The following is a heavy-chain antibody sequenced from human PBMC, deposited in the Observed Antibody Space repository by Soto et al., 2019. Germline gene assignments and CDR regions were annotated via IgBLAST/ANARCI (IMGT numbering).Heavy chain of an antibody. CDR1: GGSISSSNW. J-gene: IGHJ4*02. Sequence: QVQLQESGPGLVKPSGTLSLTCAVSGGSISSSNWWSWVRQPPGKGLEWIGEIYHSGSTNYNPSLKSRVTISVDTPKTQFSLKLSSVTAADTAVYYCARVKGDRWGSYRYNGLYYFDYWGQGTLVTVSS. D-gene: IGHD3-16*02. V-gene: IGHV4-4*02. CDR2: IYHSGST. CDR3: ARVKGDRWGSYRYNGLYYFDY.